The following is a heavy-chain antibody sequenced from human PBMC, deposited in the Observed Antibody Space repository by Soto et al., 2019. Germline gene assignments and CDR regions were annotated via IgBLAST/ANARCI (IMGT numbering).Heavy chain of an antibody. D-gene: IGHD2-8*01. CDR2: ISYDGSNK. V-gene: IGHV3-30*18. CDR3: AKVPGGVGWFDP. J-gene: IGHJ5*02. CDR1: GFTFSSYG. Sequence: QVQLVESGGGVVQPGRSLRLSCAASGFTFSSYGMHWVRQAPGKGLEWVAVISYDGSNKYYADSVKGRFTISRDNSKNTLYLQMNSLRAEDTAVYYCAKVPGGVGWFDPWGEGTLVTVSS.